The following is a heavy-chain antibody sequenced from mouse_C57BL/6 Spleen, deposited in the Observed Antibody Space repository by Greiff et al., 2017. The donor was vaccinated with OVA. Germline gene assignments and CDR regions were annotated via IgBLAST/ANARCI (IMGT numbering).Heavy chain of an antibody. CDR2: IYPSDSET. CDR1: GYTFTSYW. J-gene: IGHJ2*01. D-gene: IGHD1-1*01. V-gene: IGHV1-61*01. Sequence: QVQLQQPGAELVRPGSSMKLSCKASGYTFTSYWMDWVKQRPGQGLEWIGNIYPSDSETHYNQKFKDKATLTVDKSSSTAYMQLSSLTSEDSAVYYCATKVFYGSSFDYWGQGTTLTVSS. CDR3: ATKVFYGSSFDY.